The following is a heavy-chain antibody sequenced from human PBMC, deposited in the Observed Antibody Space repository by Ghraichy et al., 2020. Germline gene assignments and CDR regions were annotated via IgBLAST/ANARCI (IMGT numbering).Heavy chain of an antibody. J-gene: IGHJ6*02. V-gene: IGHV3-66*01. CDR1: GFTVSSNY. CDR2: IYSGGST. Sequence: GGSLRLSCAASGFTVSSNYMSWVRQAPGKGLEWVSVIYSGGSTYYADSVKGRFTISRDNSKNTLYLQMNSLRAEDTAVYYCVRDSPDYYYYGMDVWGQGTTVTVSS. CDR3: VRDSPDYYYYGMDV.